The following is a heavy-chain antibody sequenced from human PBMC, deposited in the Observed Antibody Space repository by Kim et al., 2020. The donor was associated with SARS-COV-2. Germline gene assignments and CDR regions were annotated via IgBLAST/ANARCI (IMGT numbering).Heavy chain of an antibody. CDR3: ARGNAFDI. Sequence: GSTSYAQKFQRGVTMTRDTSTSTVYMELSSLRSEDTAVYYCARGNAFDIWGQGTMVTVSS. CDR2: GST. D-gene: IGHD3-10*01. V-gene: IGHV1-46*01. J-gene: IGHJ3*02.